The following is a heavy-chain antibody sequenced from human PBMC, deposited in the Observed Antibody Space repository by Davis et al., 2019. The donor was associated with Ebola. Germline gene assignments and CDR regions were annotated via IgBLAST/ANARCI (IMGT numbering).Heavy chain of an antibody. D-gene: IGHD2-21*01. CDR3: VHSGGEWYADY. Sequence: SGPTLLQPTQPLTLTCTFSGFSLRPSGVGVGWIRQPPGKALEWLALIYWDDDKRYSPSLKSMLTITKDTSKNQVVLAMTNMDPVDTATYFCVHSGGEWYADYWGQGTLVTVSS. V-gene: IGHV2-5*02. J-gene: IGHJ4*02. CDR2: IYWDDDK. CDR1: GFSLRPSGVG.